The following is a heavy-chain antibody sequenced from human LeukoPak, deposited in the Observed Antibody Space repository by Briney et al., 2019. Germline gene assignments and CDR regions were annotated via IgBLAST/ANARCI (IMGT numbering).Heavy chain of an antibody. J-gene: IGHJ4*02. CDR1: GFTFSSHW. V-gene: IGHV3-74*01. CDR3: AKEAGWVGSSIT. Sequence: GGSLRLSCAASGFTFSSHWMHWVRQAPGKGLVWVSHINNDGSSTTYADSVKGRFTISRDNAKNTVYLQMNSLRAEDTAVYYCAKEAGWVGSSITWGQGTLVTVSS. CDR2: INNDGSST. D-gene: IGHD3-10*01.